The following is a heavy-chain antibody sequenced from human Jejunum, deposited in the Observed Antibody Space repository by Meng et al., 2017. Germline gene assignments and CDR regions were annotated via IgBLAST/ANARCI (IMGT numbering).Heavy chain of an antibody. CDR2: IKPDGSEG. V-gene: IGHV3-7*01. CDR1: GFTFSTYW. Sequence: GESLKISCAASGFTFSTYWMVWVRQAPGKGLEWVANIKPDGSEGYYGDSVKGRFTISRDNAENSLYLQMNSLKVEDTAVYYCAREGRLLGAFDIWGQGTMVTVSS. J-gene: IGHJ3*02. D-gene: IGHD2/OR15-2a*01. CDR3: AREGRLLGAFDI.